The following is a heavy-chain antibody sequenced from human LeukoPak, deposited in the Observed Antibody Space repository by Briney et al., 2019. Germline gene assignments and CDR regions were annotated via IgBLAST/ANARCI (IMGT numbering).Heavy chain of an antibody. D-gene: IGHD1-1*01. V-gene: IGHV3-7*01. J-gene: IGHJ5*02. CDR1: GFTFTTYW. CDR3: ARAQLGYNWFDP. Sequence: GESLRLSCAASGFTFTTYWLGWVRQPPGKGLEWVANIKQDGTEKYYVDSVKGRFTISRDNANNTLYLQMNSLRADDTAVYFCARAQLGYNWFDPWGQGTLVTVSS. CDR2: IKQDGTEK.